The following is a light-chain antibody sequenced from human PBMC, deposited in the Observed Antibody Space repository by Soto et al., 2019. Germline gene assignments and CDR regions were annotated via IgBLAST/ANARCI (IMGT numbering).Light chain of an antibody. J-gene: IGKJ2*01. V-gene: IGKV1-5*03. CDR2: KAS. CDR1: QSISNW. Sequence: DIQMTQSPSTLSASVGDRVTITCRASQSISNWLAWYQQKPGKAPKLLIYKASSLESGVPSRFSGSGSGTEFTLTISSLQPDDFATYYCQQYDSHSQTFGQGTTLEIK. CDR3: QQYDSHSQT.